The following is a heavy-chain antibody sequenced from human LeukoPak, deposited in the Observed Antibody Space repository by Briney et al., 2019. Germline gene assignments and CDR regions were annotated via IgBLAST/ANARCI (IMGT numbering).Heavy chain of an antibody. CDR1: GCSISSGYY. D-gene: IGHD2-15*01. CDR2: IYHSGST. CDR3: ARRPAAMYCSGGSCYSREYYFDY. Sequence: SETLSLTCAVSGCSISSGYYWGWIRQPPGKGLEWIGSIYHSGSTYYNPSLKSRVTISVDTSKNQFSLKLSSVTAADTAVYYCARRPAAMYCSGGSCYSREYYFDYWGQGTLVTVSS. J-gene: IGHJ4*02. V-gene: IGHV4-38-2*01.